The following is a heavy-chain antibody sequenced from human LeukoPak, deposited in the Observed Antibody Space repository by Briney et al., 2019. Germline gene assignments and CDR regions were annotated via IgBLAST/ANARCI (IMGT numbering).Heavy chain of an antibody. CDR1: GYTFISYG. J-gene: IGHJ4*02. CDR2: ISSYTGNT. Sequence: GASVKVTCKASGYTFISYGIGWVRLAPAQGLEWMGLISSYTGNTNYAETLQGRVTMTTDTSTNTAYMELRSLRSDDTAVYYCARDGCGRTCSSNIYYFDYWGQGTLVTVSS. CDR3: ARDGCGRTCSSNIYYFDY. D-gene: IGHD2-15*01. V-gene: IGHV1-18*01.